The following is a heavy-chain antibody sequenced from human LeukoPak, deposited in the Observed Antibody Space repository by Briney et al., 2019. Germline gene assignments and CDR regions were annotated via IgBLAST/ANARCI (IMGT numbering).Heavy chain of an antibody. V-gene: IGHV3-30*18. CDR2: ISYDGSNK. D-gene: IGHD3-16*01. CDR1: GFTFSSYG. Sequence: GGSLRLSCAASGFTFSSYGMHWVRQAPGKGLEWVAVISYDGSNKYYADSVKGRFTISRDNSKNTLYLQMNSLRAEDTAVYYCAKAQAYGGFDYWGQGTLATVSS. J-gene: IGHJ4*02. CDR3: AKAQAYGGFDY.